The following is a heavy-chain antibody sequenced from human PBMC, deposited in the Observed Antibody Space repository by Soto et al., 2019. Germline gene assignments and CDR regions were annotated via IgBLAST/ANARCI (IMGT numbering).Heavy chain of an antibody. CDR3: ARDRGGIEDY. CDR1: RFTFSSYS. J-gene: IGHJ4*02. CDR2: ISSSSSTI. V-gene: IGHV3-48*01. D-gene: IGHD1-26*01. Sequence: EVQLVESGGGLVQPGGSLRLSCAASRFTFSSYSMNWVRQAPGKGLEWVSYISSSSSTIYYADSVKGRFTISRDNAKNSLYLQMNSLRAEDTAVYYCARDRGGIEDYWGQGTLVTVSS.